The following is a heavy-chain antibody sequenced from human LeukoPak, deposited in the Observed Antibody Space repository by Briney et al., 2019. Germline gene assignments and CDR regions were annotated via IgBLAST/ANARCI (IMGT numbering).Heavy chain of an antibody. V-gene: IGHV3-30*02. D-gene: IGHD3-10*01. CDR1: GFTFSNFG. J-gene: IGHJ5*02. CDR3: AQDIPIERIQGFGPGS. CDR2: MQHDGIDK. Sequence: PGGSLRLSCVVSGFTFSNFGMHWVRQAPGKGLEWVAFMQHDGIDKSYTDSVKGRFTISRDNSKSTLFLQMNSLTTEDTALYFCAQDIPIERIQGFGPGSWGQGTLVTVSS.